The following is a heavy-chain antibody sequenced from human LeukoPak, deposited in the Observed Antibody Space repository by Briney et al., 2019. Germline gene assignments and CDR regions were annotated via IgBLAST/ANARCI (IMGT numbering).Heavy chain of an antibody. CDR1: GGSISSSSYY. Sequence: NPSETLSLTCTVSGGSISSSSYYWGWIRQPPGKGLEWIGRIYYSGSTYCNPSLKSRVTISVDTSKNQFSLKLSSVTATDTAVYYCARLRALAGYSSGYDTFDIWGQGTMVTVSS. CDR3: ARLRALAGYSSGYDTFDI. V-gene: IGHV4-39*01. J-gene: IGHJ3*02. CDR2: IYYSGST. D-gene: IGHD6-19*01.